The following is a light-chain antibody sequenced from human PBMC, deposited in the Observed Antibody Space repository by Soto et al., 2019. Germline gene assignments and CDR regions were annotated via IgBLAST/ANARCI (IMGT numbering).Light chain of an antibody. Sequence: QSVLTQPPSASGTPGQKVTISCSGSSSNIGDNYVYWHQQLPGTAPKLLIYRNNQRPSGVPDRFSGSKSGTSASLAISGLRSEDEADYYCAAWDDSLSGYYVFGTGTKVPVL. J-gene: IGLJ1*01. CDR1: SSNIGDNY. CDR2: RNN. V-gene: IGLV1-47*01. CDR3: AAWDDSLSGYYV.